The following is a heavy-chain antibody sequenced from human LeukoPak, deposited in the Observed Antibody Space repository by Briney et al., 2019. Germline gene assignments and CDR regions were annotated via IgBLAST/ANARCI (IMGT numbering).Heavy chain of an antibody. Sequence: PGGSLRLSCAASGFTFSSYAMHWVRQAPGKGLEWVAVISYDGSNKYYADSVKGRFTISRDNSKNTLYLQMNSLRAEDTAVYYCARDRDSQSFWYFDLWGRGTLVTVSS. CDR3: ARDRDSQSFWYFDL. V-gene: IGHV3-30-3*01. CDR2: ISYDGSNK. D-gene: IGHD2-15*01. CDR1: GFTFSSYA. J-gene: IGHJ2*01.